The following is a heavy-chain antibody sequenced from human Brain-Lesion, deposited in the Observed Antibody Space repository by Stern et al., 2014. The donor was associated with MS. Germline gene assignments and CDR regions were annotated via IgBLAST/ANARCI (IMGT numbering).Heavy chain of an antibody. V-gene: IGHV1-24*01. CDR1: GYTFTELS. Sequence: QVQLVQSGAEVKKPGASVKVSCKASGYTFTELSMLWVRQAPRTGLAWMGGLDPHDGETIYAQKFQGRVTMTEDTSTDRAYLELSSLRSEDTAVYYCATLSPGAGGNFYRHFDYWGQGTLVTVSS. CDR3: ATLSPGAGGNFYRHFDY. D-gene: IGHD1-26*01. J-gene: IGHJ4*02. CDR2: LDPHDGET.